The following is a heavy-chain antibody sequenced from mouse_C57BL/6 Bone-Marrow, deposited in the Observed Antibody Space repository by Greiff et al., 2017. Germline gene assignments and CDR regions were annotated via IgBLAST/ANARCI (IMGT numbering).Heavy chain of an antibody. Sequence: QVQLQQSGAELARPGASVKLSCKASGYTFTSYGISWVKQRTGQGLEWIGEIYPRSGNTYYNEKFKGKATLTADKSSSTAYMELRSLTSEASAVYFSARGDDSAWFAYWGQETLVTVSA. CDR2: IYPRSGNT. CDR1: GYTFTSYG. D-gene: IGHD2-2*01. J-gene: IGHJ3*01. CDR3: ARGDDSAWFAY. V-gene: IGHV1-81*01.